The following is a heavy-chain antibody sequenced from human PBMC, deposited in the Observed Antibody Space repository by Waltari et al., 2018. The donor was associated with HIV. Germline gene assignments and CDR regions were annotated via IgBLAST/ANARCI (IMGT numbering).Heavy chain of an antibody. CDR1: GFRFSSEA. J-gene: IGHJ4*02. Sequence: QVQLVESGGGVVQPGRSLRLPCAASGFRFSSEAMHWVRQAPGKGLEWVAAISYDGRNKFYADSVKGRFTISRDNSKNTVYVEMSSLSPEDTAVYFCARDAAPPEYWGQGTLVTVSS. V-gene: IGHV3-30*04. CDR2: ISYDGRNK. CDR3: ARDAAPPEY.